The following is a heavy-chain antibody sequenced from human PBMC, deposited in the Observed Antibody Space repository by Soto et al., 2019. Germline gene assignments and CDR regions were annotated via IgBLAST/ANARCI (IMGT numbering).Heavy chain of an antibody. V-gene: IGHV4-39*01. D-gene: IGHD2-21*01. Sequence: QLQLQESGPGLVKPSETLSLTCTVSGDSISSSYYWGWVRQTPGKGLECIGAVYYTAFTYYNPSLKSRLTISLDTSKNQFSLRLSSVTAADTAIYYCARLPVVVIALGYFDPWGPGTLVTVSS. CDR1: GDSISSSYY. J-gene: IGHJ5*02. CDR2: VYYTAFT. CDR3: ARLPVVVIALGYFDP.